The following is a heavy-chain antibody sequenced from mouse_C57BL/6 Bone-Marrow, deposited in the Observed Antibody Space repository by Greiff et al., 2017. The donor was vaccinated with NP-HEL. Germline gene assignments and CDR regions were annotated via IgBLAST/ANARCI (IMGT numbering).Heavy chain of an antibody. Sequence: DVKLQESGPGLVKPSQSLSLTCSVTGYSITSGYYWNWIRQFPGNKLEWMGYISYDGSNNYNPSLKNRISITRDTSKNQFFLKLNSVTTEDTATYYCARVVAMYYFDYWGQGTTLTVSS. CDR3: ARVVAMYYFDY. D-gene: IGHD1-1*02. CDR1: GYSITSGYY. V-gene: IGHV3-6*01. CDR2: ISYDGSN. J-gene: IGHJ2*01.